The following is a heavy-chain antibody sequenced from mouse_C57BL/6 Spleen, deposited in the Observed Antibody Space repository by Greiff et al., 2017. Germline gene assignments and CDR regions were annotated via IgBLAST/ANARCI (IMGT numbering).Heavy chain of an antibody. CDR1: GYTFTSYW. V-gene: IGHV1-72*01. J-gene: IGHJ2*01. CDR2: IDPNSGGT. D-gene: IGHD2-5*01. CDR3: ARSDSNYLYFDY. Sequence: QVQLQQPGAELVKPGASVKLSCKASGYTFTSYWMHWVKQRPGRGLEWSGRIDPNSGGTTYNEKFKSKATLTVDKPSSTAYMQLSSLTSEDSAVYYCARSDSNYLYFDYWGQGTTLTVSS.